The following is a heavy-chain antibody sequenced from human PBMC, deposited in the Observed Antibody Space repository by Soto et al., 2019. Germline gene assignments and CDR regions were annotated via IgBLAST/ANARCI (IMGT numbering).Heavy chain of an antibody. J-gene: IGHJ4*02. D-gene: IGHD4-17*01. CDR2: IIPIFGTA. CDR3: ARDPMDTPDPTGTYDY. V-gene: IGHV1-69*12. Sequence: QVQLVQSGAEVKKPGSSVKVSCKASGGTFSSYAISWVRQAPGRGLEWMGGIIPIFGTANYAQKFQGRVTITADESTSTAYMELSSLRSEDTAVYYCARDPMDTPDPTGTYDYWGQGTLVTVSS. CDR1: GGTFSSYA.